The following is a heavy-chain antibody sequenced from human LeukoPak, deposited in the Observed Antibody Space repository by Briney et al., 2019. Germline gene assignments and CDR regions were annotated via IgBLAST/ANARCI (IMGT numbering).Heavy chain of an antibody. J-gene: IGHJ4*02. D-gene: IGHD3-22*01. V-gene: IGHV3-9*01. CDR2: ISWNSGSI. CDR1: GFTFDDYA. CDR3: AKDGGLSSGYYPFDY. Sequence: LAGRSLRLSCAASGFTFDDYAMHWVRQAPGKGLEWVSGISWNSGSIGYADSVKGRFTISRDNAKNSLYLQMNSLRAEDTALYYCAKDGGLSSGYYPFDYWGQGTLVTVSS.